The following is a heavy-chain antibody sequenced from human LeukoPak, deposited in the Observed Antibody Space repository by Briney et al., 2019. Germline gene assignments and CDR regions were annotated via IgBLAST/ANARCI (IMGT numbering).Heavy chain of an antibody. V-gene: IGHV3-72*01. Sequence: GGSLRLSCAASGFTFSSYAMSWVRQAPGKGLEWIGRTKNRAESHITQYAASVNGRFTASRDDSKSSLYLQMNNLKTEDTAVYYCARDTDTAMDVWGQGTAVTVSS. J-gene: IGHJ6*02. CDR3: ARDTDTAMDV. CDR2: TKNRAESHIT. CDR1: GFTFSSYA.